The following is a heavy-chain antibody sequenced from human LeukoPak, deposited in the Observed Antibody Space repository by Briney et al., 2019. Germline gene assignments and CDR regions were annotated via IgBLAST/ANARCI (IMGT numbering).Heavy chain of an antibody. CDR1: GFTFSSYS. J-gene: IGHJ6*03. D-gene: IGHD3-16*01. CDR2: ITSSSSYI. V-gene: IGHV3-21*01. Sequence: GGSLRLSCAASGFTFSSYSMNWVRQAPGKGLEWVSSITSSSSYIYYADSVKGRFTISRDNAKNSLYLQMNSLRAEDTAVYYCARVLDYDYVWGSYNDYYYYMDVWGKGTTVTISS. CDR3: ARVLDYDYVWGSYNDYYYYMDV.